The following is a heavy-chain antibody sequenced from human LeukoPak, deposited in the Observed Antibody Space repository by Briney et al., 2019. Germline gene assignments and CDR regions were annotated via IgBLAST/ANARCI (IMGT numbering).Heavy chain of an antibody. J-gene: IGHJ4*01. CDR3: SKWIYSSGWRYFDY. CDR1: GFTFSNSA. D-gene: IGHD6-19*01. V-gene: IGHV3-23*01. Sequence: PGGSLRLSGAASGFTFSNSAMSWVRPAPGKGLEGVSTLSGSGITTYYADSVKGRFTIARDTSKNTLYLQMNRLRAEDTAVYYCSKWIYSSGWRYFDYWGHGTLVTVSS. CDR2: LSGSGITT.